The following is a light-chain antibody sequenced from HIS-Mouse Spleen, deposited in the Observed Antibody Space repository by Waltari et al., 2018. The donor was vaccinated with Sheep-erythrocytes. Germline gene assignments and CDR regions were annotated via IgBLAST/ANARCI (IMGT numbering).Light chain of an antibody. V-gene: IGLV2-23*03. Sequence: QSALTQPASVSGSPVQSITISCTGTSSDVGSYNLVSWYQQPPGKAPKLMIYEGSKRPSGVSNRFSGSKSGNTASLTISGLQAEDEADYYCCSYAGSSTFHVVFGGGTKLTVL. J-gene: IGLJ2*01. CDR1: SSDVGSYNL. CDR3: CSYAGSSTFHVV. CDR2: EGS.